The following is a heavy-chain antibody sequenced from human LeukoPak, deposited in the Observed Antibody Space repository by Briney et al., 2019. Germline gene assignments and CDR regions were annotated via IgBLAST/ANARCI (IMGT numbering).Heavy chain of an antibody. CDR1: GGTFSSYA. Sequence: APVKVSCKASGGTFSSYAISWVRQAPGQGLEWMGGIIPIFGTANYAQKFQGRVTITADESTSTAYMELSSLRSEDTAVYYCARGSSAGYYYGMDVWGKGTTVTVSS. D-gene: IGHD2-15*01. CDR2: IIPIFGTA. V-gene: IGHV1-69*01. J-gene: IGHJ6*04. CDR3: ARGSSAGYYYGMDV.